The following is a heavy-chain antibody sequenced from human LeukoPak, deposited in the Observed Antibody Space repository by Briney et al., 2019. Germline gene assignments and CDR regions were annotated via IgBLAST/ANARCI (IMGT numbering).Heavy chain of an antibody. V-gene: IGHV4-39*07. CDR3: ARVADGYNHWYFDY. Sequence: KSSETLSLTCTVSGGSISSSSYYWGWIRQPPGKGLEWIGSIYYSGSTYYNPSLKSRVTISVDTSKNQFSLKLSSVTAADTAVYYCARVADGYNHWYFDYWGQGTLVTVSS. J-gene: IGHJ4*02. D-gene: IGHD5-24*01. CDR2: IYYSGST. CDR1: GGSISSSSYY.